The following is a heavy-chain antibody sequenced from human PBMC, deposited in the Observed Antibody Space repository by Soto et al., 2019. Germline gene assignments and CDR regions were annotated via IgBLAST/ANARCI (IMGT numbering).Heavy chain of an antibody. CDR3: XXWAGGGVGVYYYYGMDV. D-gene: IGHD3-16*01. CDR2: ISAYNGNT. Sequence: QVQLVQSGAEVKKPGTSVKVSCKASGYTFSNYDISWVRQAPGQGLEWMGWISAYNGNTNYPQNLQGRVTMTTDTSTSTAYMELRSLRSDDTAVYYXXXWAGGGVGVYYYYGMDVWGQGITVT. V-gene: IGHV1-18*04. CDR1: GYTFSNYD. J-gene: IGHJ6*02.